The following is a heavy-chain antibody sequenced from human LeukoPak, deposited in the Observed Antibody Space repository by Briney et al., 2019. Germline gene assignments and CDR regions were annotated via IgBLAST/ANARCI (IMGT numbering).Heavy chain of an antibody. CDR3: AREDDNGDLIDC. V-gene: IGHV3-48*03. CDR1: GFTFSNYQ. J-gene: IGHJ4*02. D-gene: IGHD4-17*01. CDR2: ISSGSGSSI. Sequence: GECLRLTCAASGFTFSNYQMNWVRQAPGKGLEWVSYISSGSGSSIHYADSVKGRFTISRDKSKNPLYLQMNSLRAEDTALYYCAREDDNGDLIDCWGQGTLVTVSS.